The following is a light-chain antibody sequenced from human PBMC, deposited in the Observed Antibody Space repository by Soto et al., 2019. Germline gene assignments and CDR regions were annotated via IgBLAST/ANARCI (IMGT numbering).Light chain of an antibody. CDR2: VEGSGNY. V-gene: IGLV4-60*03. CDR3: DTWDTNTQV. J-gene: IGLJ2*01. Sequence: QAVVTQSSSASASLGSSVKLTCTLGSGHSSYIIAWHQQQTGKAPRFLMTVEGSGNYNKGSGVPDRVSGSSAGADRYLTISNLQSEDEATYYCDTWDTNTQVFGGGTKVTVL. CDR1: SGHSSYI.